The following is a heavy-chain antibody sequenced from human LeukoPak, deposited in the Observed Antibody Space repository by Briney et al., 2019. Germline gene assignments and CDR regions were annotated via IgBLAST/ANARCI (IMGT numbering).Heavy chain of an antibody. D-gene: IGHD2-2*01. CDR2: INWNGGST. J-gene: IGHJ5*02. CDR1: GFTFDDYG. V-gene: IGHV3-20*04. CDR3: ARDAACQLLWGGNWFDP. Sequence: PGGSLRLSCAASGFTFDDYGMSWVRQAPGKGLEWVSGINWNGGSTGYADSVKGRFTISRDNAKNSLYLQMNSLRAEDTALYYCARDAACQLLWGGNWFDPWGQGALVTVSS.